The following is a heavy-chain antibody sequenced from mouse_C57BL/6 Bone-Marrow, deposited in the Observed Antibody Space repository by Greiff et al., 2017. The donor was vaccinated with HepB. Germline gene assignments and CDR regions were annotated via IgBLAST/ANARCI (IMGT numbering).Heavy chain of an antibody. CDR2: IYPRSGNT. Sequence: VQLQQSGAELARPGASVKLSCKASGYTFTSYGISWVKQRTGQGLEWIGEIYPRSGNTYYNEKFKGKATLTADKSSSTAYMELRSLTSDDSAVYFCLTPDTTGGDFDYWGQGTTLTVSS. J-gene: IGHJ2*01. CDR1: GYTFTSYG. V-gene: IGHV1-81*01. CDR3: LTPDTTGGDFDY. D-gene: IGHD1-1*01.